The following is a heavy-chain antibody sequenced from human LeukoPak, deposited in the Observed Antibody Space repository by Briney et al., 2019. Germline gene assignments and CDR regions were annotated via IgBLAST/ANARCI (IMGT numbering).Heavy chain of an antibody. CDR1: GFTFSSYW. J-gene: IGHJ4*02. Sequence: GGSLRLSCAASGFTFSSYWMSWVRQAPGKGLEWVANIKQDGSEKYYVDSVKGRFTISRDNAKNSLYLQMNSLRAEDTAVYYCARGGSLYGDYEIDYWGQGTLVTVSS. V-gene: IGHV3-7*03. CDR2: IKQDGSEK. CDR3: ARGGSLYGDYEIDY. D-gene: IGHD4-17*01.